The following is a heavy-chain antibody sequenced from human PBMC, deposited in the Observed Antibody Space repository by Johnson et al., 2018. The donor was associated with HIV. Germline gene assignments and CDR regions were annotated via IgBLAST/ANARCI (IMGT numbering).Heavy chain of an antibody. CDR1: GFTFSSYA. D-gene: IGHD1-26*01. CDR3: ARGRWELYGDDAFDI. Sequence: QVQLVESGGGVVQPGRSLRLSCAASGFTFSSYAMHWVRQAPGKGLEWVAVISYAGSNKYYADSVKGRFTISRDNSKNTMYLQMNSLRAEDTAVYYCARGRWELYGDDAFDIWGQGTMVTVSS. V-gene: IGHV3-30*04. J-gene: IGHJ3*02. CDR2: ISYAGSNK.